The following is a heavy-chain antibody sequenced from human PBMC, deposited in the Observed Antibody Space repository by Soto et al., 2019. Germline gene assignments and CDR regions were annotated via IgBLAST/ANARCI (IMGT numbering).Heavy chain of an antibody. CDR1: GYTFTAYY. D-gene: IGHD3-10*01. J-gene: IGHJ6*03. Sequence: ASVKVSCKASGYTFTAYYIHWVRQAPGQGLEWMGWIRPNSGNTKYAQKFQGRVTFTRDTSTSTAYMELSSLRSEDTAVYYCARDVNYYGSGSYYTAYYYYYYMDVWGKGTTVTVSS. CDR2: IRPNSGNT. CDR3: ARDVNYYGSGSYYTAYYYYYYMDV. V-gene: IGHV1-2*02.